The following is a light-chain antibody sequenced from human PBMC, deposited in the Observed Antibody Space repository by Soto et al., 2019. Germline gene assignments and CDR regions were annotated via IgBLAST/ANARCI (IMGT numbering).Light chain of an antibody. Sequence: QPVLTQPASVSGSPGQSITFSCTGTSSDVGGYNYVSWYQHHPGKAPKLIIYDVSNRPSGVSSRFSGSKSGKTASLTISGLQAEDEADYYCSSYTSSSTPFVFGTGTKVTVL. CDR3: SSYTSSSTPFV. CDR1: SSDVGGYNY. CDR2: DVS. J-gene: IGLJ1*01. V-gene: IGLV2-14*03.